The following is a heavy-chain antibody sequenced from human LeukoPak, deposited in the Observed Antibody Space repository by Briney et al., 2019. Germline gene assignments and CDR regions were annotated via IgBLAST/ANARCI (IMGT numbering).Heavy chain of an antibody. J-gene: IGHJ5*02. V-gene: IGHV3-30-3*01. CDR3: ARIRVPAVIFHWSAP. CDR1: GFTFSSYA. Sequence: GGSLRLSCAASGFTFSSYAMHWVRQAPGKGLEWVAVISYDGSNKYYADSVKGRFTTSRDNSKKTLYLQMNSLRAEDTAVYYWARIRVPAVIFHWSAPGGRGPLVTAPS. CDR2: ISYDGSNK. D-gene: IGHD2-21*01.